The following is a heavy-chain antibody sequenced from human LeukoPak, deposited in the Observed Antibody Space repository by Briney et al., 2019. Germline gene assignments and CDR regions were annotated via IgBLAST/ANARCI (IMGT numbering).Heavy chain of an antibody. V-gene: IGHV3-23*01. D-gene: IGHD6-13*01. CDR1: GFTFSGYA. CDR2: VNGSGDST. J-gene: IGHJ6*02. CDR3: AKAASSSWPSYYYGMDV. Sequence: GGSLRLSCTASGFTFSGYAMSWVRQAPGKGLEWVSTVNGSGDSTYYADSVKGRFTISKDNSKNTVYLQMSSLRVDDTAVYYCAKAASSSWPSYYYGMDVWGQGTTVTVSS.